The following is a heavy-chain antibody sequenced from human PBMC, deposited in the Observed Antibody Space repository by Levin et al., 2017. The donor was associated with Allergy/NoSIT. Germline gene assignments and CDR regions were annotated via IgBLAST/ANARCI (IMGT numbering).Heavy chain of an antibody. CDR1: GYIFTSFD. D-gene: IGHD3-10*01. Sequence: PGESLKISCKTSGYIFTSFDIIWVRQATGQGLEWMGWMNPSSTNTGYSQRFQGRVTMTATTSINTAYMELSSLTSEDTALYFCARAVRGHLLSDFWGQGTQVTVSS. J-gene: IGHJ4*02. CDR2: MNPSSTNT. V-gene: IGHV1-8*01. CDR3: ARAVRGHLLSDF.